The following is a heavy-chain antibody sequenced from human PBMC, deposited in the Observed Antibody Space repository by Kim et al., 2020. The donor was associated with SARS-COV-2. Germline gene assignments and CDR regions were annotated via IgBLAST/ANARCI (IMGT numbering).Heavy chain of an antibody. CDR1: VFTFSSYA. J-gene: IGHJ4*02. CDR2: ISGSGGST. D-gene: IGHD3-9*01. CDR3: AKDPRGDILTGYYTDY. Sequence: GGSLRLSCAASVFTFSSYAMSWVRQAPGKGLEWVSAISGSGGSTYYADSVKGRFTISRDNSKNTLYLQMNSLRAEDTAVYYCAKDPRGDILTGYYTDYWGQGTLVTVSS. V-gene: IGHV3-23*01.